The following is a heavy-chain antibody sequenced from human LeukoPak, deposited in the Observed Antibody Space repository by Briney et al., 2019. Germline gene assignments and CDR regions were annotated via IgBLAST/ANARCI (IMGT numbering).Heavy chain of an antibody. V-gene: IGHV4-59*12. Sequence: PDTLSLTCSVSGGTIRSYYWRWLRRTPGKDVEGIGYIYYTGSTNYNPSLNSLVTMTSDTSVTTAYMELSSLTSDDTAVYYCARDQRQQLSRGWLGRWGPGTLVTVSS. CDR1: GGTIRSYY. CDR2: IYYTGST. CDR3: ARDQRQQLSRGWLGR. J-gene: IGHJ5*02. D-gene: IGHD6-13*01.